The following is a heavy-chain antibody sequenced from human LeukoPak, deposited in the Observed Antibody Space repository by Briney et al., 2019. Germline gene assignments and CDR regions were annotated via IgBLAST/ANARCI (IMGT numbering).Heavy chain of an antibody. D-gene: IGHD3-10*01. V-gene: IGHV4-61*02. J-gene: IGHJ5*02. Sequence: SQTLSLTCTVSGGSISSGSYYWSWIRQPAGKGLEWIGRIYTSGSTNYNPSLKSRVTISVDTPKNQFSLKLSSVTAADTAVYYCARVTVLLWFGELGTSGWFDPWGQGTLVTVSS. CDR3: ARVTVLLWFGELGTSGWFDP. CDR1: GGSISSGSYY. CDR2: IYTSGST.